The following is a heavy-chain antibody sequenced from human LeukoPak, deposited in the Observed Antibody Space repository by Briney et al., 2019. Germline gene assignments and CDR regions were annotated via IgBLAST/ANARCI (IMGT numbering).Heavy chain of an antibody. CDR1: GGSISSGGYY. V-gene: IGHV4-31*03. CDR2: IYYSGGT. J-gene: IGHJ4*02. Sequence: SQTLSLTCTVSGGSISSGGYYWSWIRQHPGKGLEWIGYIYYSGGTYYNPSLKSRVTISVDTSKNQFSLKLRSVTAADTAVYYCASLSYSSSGYYFDYWGQGTLVTVSS. D-gene: IGHD6-6*01. CDR3: ASLSYSSSGYYFDY.